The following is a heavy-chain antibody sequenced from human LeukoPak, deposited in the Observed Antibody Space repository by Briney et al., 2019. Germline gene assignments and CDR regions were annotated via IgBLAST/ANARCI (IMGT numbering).Heavy chain of an antibody. CDR2: ISSSSGYI. J-gene: IGHJ5*02. D-gene: IGHD3-10*01. Sequence: GGSLRLSCAASAFTFSSYSMNWVRQAPGKGLEWVSFISSSSGYIYYAESVKGRFTTSRDNAKNSLYLQMNSLRAEDTAVYYCARDDYGSGSYYYHWGQGTLITVSS. V-gene: IGHV3-21*01. CDR1: AFTFSSYS. CDR3: ARDDYGSGSYYYH.